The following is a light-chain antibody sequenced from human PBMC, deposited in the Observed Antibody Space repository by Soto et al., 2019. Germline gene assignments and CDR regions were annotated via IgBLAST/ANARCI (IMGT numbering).Light chain of an antibody. CDR2: MTS. CDR1: QSLLHSNGYYY. V-gene: IGKV2-28*01. J-gene: IGKJ1*01. Sequence: IVLTQSPLSLPVTPGEPASISCRSSQSLLHSNGYYYLDWYVQKPGQSPQLLIYMTSFRSSGVPDRFSGSASGTDFTLKISSVEAEDVGVYYCMQALQSPRTFGQGSKVEI. CDR3: MQALQSPRT.